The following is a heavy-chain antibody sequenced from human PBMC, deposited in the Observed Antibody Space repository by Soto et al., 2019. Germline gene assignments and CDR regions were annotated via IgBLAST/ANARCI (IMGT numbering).Heavy chain of an antibody. D-gene: IGHD3-9*01. Sequence: ASVKVSCKASGYTFTSYDINWVRQATGQGLEWMGWMNPNSGNTGYAQKFQGRVTMTRNTSISTAYMELSSLRSEDTAVYYCARRGRYFDWLLARDAFDIWGQGTMVTVSS. J-gene: IGHJ3*02. CDR3: ARRGRYFDWLLARDAFDI. V-gene: IGHV1-8*01. CDR2: MNPNSGNT. CDR1: GYTFTSYD.